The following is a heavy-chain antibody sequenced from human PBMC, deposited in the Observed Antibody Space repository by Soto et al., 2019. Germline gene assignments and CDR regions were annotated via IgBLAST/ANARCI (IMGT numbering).Heavy chain of an antibody. CDR3: AISRYCSGGDCTTQSLYYFDY. J-gene: IGHJ4*02. V-gene: IGHV1-2*02. CDR1: GYTFTGHH. Sequence: QVQLVQSGAEVKKPGASVKVSCKASGYTFTGHHIHWVRQAPGQGLEWMGWINPNTGGTNFAQKFQGRVTMTRDRSISTAHMELSRLRSDDTAVYYCAISRYCSGGDCTTQSLYYFDYWGQGTLVTVSS. CDR2: INPNTGGT. D-gene: IGHD2-15*01.